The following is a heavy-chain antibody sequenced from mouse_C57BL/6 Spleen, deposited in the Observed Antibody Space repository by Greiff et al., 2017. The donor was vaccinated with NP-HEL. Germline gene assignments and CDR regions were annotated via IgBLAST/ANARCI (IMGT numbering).Heavy chain of an antibody. CDR2: IYIGNGYT. J-gene: IGHJ1*03. CDR3: ARSAIYYGNYYWYFDV. D-gene: IGHD2-1*01. Sequence: EVQLQQSGAELVRPGSSVKMSCKTSGYTFTSYGINWVKQRPGQGLEWIGYIYIGNGYTEYNEKFKGKATLTSDPSSSTAYMQLSSLTSEDSAIYFCARSAIYYGNYYWYFDVWGTGTTVTVSS. CDR1: GYTFTSYG. V-gene: IGHV1-58*01.